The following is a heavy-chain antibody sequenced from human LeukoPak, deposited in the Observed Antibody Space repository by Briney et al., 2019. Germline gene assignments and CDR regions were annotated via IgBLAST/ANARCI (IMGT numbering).Heavy chain of an antibody. CDR3: ARGDGMATDHWYFDL. CDR2: THSSGNT. D-gene: IGHD5-24*01. CDR1: GGPIISYY. J-gene: IGHJ2*01. Sequence: SETLSLTCTVSGGPIISYYWSWIRQPPGKGLEWIAYTHSSGNTGYNPSLKSRVTISLDTSKNHFSLKVTSMTAADTAVYYCARGDGMATDHWYFDLWGRGTLVTVSS. V-gene: IGHV4-59*01.